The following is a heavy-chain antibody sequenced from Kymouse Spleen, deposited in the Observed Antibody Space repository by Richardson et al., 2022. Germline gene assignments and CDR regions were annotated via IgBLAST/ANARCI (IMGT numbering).Heavy chain of an antibody. J-gene: IGHJ4*02. CDR3: ARGGGRIVVVPAAMFDY. V-gene: IGHV4-34*01. Sequence: QVQLQQWGAGLLKPSETLSLTCAVYGGSFSGYYWSWIRQPPGKGLEWIGEINHSGSTNYNPSLKSRVTISVDTSKNQFSLKLSSVTAADTAVYYCARGGGRIVVVPAAMFDYWGQGTLVTVSS. CDR2: INHSGST. CDR1: GGSFSGYY. D-gene: IGHD2-2*02.